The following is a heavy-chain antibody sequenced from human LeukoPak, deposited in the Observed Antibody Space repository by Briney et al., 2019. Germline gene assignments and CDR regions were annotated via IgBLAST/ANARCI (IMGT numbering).Heavy chain of an antibody. D-gene: IGHD3-10*01. Sequence: PGGSLRLSCAASGFTFSSYGMHWVRQAPGKGLEWVAFIRYDGSNKYYADSVKGRFTISRDNSKNTLYLQMNSLRAEDTAVYYCAKLGDMVRGVIITWAFDIWVQGTMVTVSS. CDR3: AKLGDMVRGVIITWAFDI. CDR1: GFTFSSYG. CDR2: IRYDGSNK. J-gene: IGHJ3*02. V-gene: IGHV3-30*02.